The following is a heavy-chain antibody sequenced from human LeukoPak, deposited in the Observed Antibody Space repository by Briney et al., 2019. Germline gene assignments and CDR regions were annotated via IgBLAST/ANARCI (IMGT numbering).Heavy chain of an antibody. D-gene: IGHD2-2*02. J-gene: IGHJ5*02. CDR3: ARGRTGYCSSTSCYMGWFDP. V-gene: IGHV4-39*07. CDR1: GGSISSSSYS. CDR2: INHSGST. Sequence: SETLSLTCTVSGGSISSSSYSWGWIRQPPGKGLEWIGEINHSGSTNYNPSLKSRVTISVDTSKNQFSLKLSSVTAADTAVYYCARGRTGYCSSTSCYMGWFDPWGQGTLVTVSS.